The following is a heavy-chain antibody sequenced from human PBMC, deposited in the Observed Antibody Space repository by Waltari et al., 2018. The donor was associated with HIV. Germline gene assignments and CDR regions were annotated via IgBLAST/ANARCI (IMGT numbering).Heavy chain of an antibody. D-gene: IGHD2-8*02. CDR2: IKLDGSER. CDR1: GFTFSNYW. V-gene: IGHV3-7*01. CDR3: ARSGRTGDY. Sequence: EVQLVQSGGILVQPGGSLRLSCVASGFTFSNYWMNWFRQAPGKGREWVANIKLDGSERYYVDSVKGRFTGSRDNVYNSLYLQMNSLRLDDTAVYYCARSGRTGDYWGQGTLVTVSS. J-gene: IGHJ4*02.